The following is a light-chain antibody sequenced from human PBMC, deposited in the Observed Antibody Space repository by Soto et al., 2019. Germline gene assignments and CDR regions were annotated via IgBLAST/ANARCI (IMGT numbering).Light chain of an antibody. CDR1: LPFSNY. CDR3: QKYNSAPLT. Sequence: DIQMTQSPSSLSASVGDIVTITCRATLPFSNYLAWYQQKPGKIPNLLIYAAYTLQARVPSRFSGSGSGTDFTFTISSLQPEDVADYYCQKYNSAPLTFGGGTKVEIK. V-gene: IGKV1-27*01. CDR2: AAY. J-gene: IGKJ4*01.